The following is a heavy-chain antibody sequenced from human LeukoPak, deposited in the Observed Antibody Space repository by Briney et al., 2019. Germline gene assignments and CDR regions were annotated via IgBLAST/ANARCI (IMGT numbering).Heavy chain of an antibody. Sequence: PGGSLRLSCAASGFTFSSYSMNWVRQAPGKGLEWVSYISSSSSTIYYADSVKGRFTISRDNAKNSLYLQMNSLRAEDTAVYYCAREFLSGYGGAYYYYYYMDVWGKGTTVTISS. CDR3: AREFLSGYGGAYYYYYYMDV. V-gene: IGHV3-48*01. CDR1: GFTFSSYS. J-gene: IGHJ6*03. D-gene: IGHD5-12*01. CDR2: ISSSSSTI.